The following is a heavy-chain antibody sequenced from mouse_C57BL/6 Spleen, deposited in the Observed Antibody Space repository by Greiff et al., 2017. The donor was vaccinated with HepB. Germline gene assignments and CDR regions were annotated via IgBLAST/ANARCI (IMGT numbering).Heavy chain of an antibody. J-gene: IGHJ2*01. CDR3: ARRGYGSHYFDY. D-gene: IGHD1-1*01. Sequence: QVQLQQSGAELVKPGASVKMSCKASGYTFTSYWITWVKQRPGQGLEWIGDIYPGSGSTNYNEKFKSKATLTVDTSSSTAYMQLSSLTSEDSAVYYCARRGYGSHYFDYWGQGTTLTVSS. V-gene: IGHV1-55*01. CDR2: IYPGSGST. CDR1: GYTFTSYW.